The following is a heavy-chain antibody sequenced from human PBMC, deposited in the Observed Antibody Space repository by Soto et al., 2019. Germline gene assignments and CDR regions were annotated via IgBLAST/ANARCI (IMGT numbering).Heavy chain of an antibody. Sequence: QVQLVQSGAEVKKPGASVKVSCKASGYTFTSYGISWVRQAPGQGLEWMGWISAYNGNTNYAQKLQGRVTMNTDKSKSTAYMELRSLRSDDTAVYYCARMFRGYSGSESFDYWGQGTLVTVSS. V-gene: IGHV1-18*04. CDR2: ISAYNGNT. CDR1: GYTFTSYG. CDR3: ARMFRGYSGSESFDY. J-gene: IGHJ4*02. D-gene: IGHD5-12*01.